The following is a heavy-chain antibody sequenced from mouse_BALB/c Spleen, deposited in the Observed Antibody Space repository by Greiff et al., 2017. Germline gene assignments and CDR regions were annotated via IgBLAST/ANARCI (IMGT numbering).Heavy chain of an antibody. CDR3: ARWYYAMDY. V-gene: IGHV1-67*01. CDR1: GYTFTDYA. Sequence: QVQLKQSGPELVRPGVSVKISCKGSGYTFTDYAMHWVKQSHAKSLEWIGVISTYYGNTNYNQKFKGKATMTEDKSSSTAYMELARLTSEDSAIYYCARWYYAMDYWGQGTSVTVSS. CDR2: ISTYYGNT. J-gene: IGHJ4*01.